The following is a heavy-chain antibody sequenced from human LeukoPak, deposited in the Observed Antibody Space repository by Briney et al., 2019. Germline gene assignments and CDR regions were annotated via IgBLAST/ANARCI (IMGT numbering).Heavy chain of an antibody. CDR3: ARQLVVPADRFDP. D-gene: IGHD2-2*01. CDR1: RRTYSSYA. Sequence: GASVKVSCKASRRTYSSYAISWVRQAPGQRLEWMGRIIPILGIANYEQKFQGRVTITADKSTSTAYMELSSLRSEDTAVYYCARQLVVPADRFDPWGQGTLVTVSS. CDR2: IIPILGIA. J-gene: IGHJ5*02. V-gene: IGHV1-69*04.